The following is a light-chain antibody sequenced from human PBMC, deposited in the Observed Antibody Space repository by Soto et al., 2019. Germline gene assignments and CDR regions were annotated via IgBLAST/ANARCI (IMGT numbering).Light chain of an antibody. CDR1: QSIGNNY. CDR3: QQYAASPRT. CDR2: GAS. Sequence: EIVLTQSPGTLSLSPRERATLSCRASQSIGNNYLAWYQHKPGQAPRRLIYGASNRAPGIPDRFSGSGSGTDFTLTIRRLEPEDFAIYYCQQYAASPRTFGQGTQVEVK. V-gene: IGKV3-20*01. J-gene: IGKJ1*01.